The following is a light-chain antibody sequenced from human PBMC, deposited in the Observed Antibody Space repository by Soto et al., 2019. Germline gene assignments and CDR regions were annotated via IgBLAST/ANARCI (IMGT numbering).Light chain of an antibody. CDR1: QNVSSN. J-gene: IGKJ3*01. Sequence: EIVMTQSPATLSVSPGDTATLSCRASQNVSSNLAWYQQKPGQAPRLLIYVASTRAAGIPARFSGSGSGTDFPLTISSLQSEDFAVYYCQQYDNSPPFTFGPGTKVD. CDR3: QQYDNSPPFT. CDR2: VAS. V-gene: IGKV3-15*01.